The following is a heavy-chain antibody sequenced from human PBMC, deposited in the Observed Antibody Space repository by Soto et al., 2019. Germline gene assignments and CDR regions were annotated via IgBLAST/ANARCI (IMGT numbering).Heavy chain of an antibody. J-gene: IGHJ3*02. Sequence: GGSLRLSCAASGFTFSSYSMNWVRQAPGKGLESIAYITSSSITQYAGSVKGRFTISRDNDKNSLSLQMNSLRAEDTAVYYCARDTRFAFDIWGQGTMVTVSS. CDR1: GFTFSSYS. V-gene: IGHV3-48*01. D-gene: IGHD3-3*01. CDR2: ITSSSIT. CDR3: ARDTRFAFDI.